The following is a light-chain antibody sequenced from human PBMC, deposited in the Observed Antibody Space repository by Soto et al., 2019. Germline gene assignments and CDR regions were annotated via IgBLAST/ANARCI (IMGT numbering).Light chain of an antibody. CDR2: EAS. J-gene: IGKJ5*01. V-gene: IGKV3-11*01. CDR1: QRIXND. CDR3: QQRSNWTIT. Sequence: IALTQSAATLSLSPGESATLSCRASQRIXNDLDWYQPKPGQAPRFLXYEASNRATGIPARFSGSGSGTDFTLTISSLEPEDFAVYYCQQRSNWTITFGQGTRLEIK.